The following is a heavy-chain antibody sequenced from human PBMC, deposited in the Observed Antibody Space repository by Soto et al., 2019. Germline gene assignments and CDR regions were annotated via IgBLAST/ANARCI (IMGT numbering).Heavy chain of an antibody. CDR3: ARVGQVVRGVTHYYYCGMDV. CDR1: GGTFSSYA. D-gene: IGHD3-10*01. Sequence: SVKVSCKASGGTFSSYAISWVRQAPGQGLEWMGGIIPIFGTANYAQKFQGRVTITADESTSTAYMELSSLRSEDTAVYYCARVGQVVRGVTHYYYCGMDVWGQGTTVTVSS. J-gene: IGHJ6*02. CDR2: IIPIFGTA. V-gene: IGHV1-69*13.